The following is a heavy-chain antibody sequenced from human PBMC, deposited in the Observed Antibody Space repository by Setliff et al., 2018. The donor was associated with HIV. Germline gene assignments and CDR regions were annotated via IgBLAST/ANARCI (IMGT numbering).Heavy chain of an antibody. CDR1: GGTISNYY. CDR3: ARHVARFDYDTGGYYVSHFDY. Sequence: SETLSLTCTVSGGTISNYYWSWIRQPPGKGLEWIGYISYTGTTKYNPSLKSRVTISVDTSKNQFSVRLSSVSAADTAVYFCARHVARFDYDTGGYYVSHFDYWGQGTQVTVSS. CDR2: ISYTGTT. V-gene: IGHV4-59*01. D-gene: IGHD3-22*01. J-gene: IGHJ4*02.